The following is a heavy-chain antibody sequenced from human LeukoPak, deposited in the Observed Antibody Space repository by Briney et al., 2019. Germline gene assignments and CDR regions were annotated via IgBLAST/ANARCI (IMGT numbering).Heavy chain of an antibody. D-gene: IGHD3-9*01. V-gene: IGHV1-69*01. CDR3: ARSYRDCDILTGYYARFDY. J-gene: IGHJ4*02. CDR2: IIPIFGTA. CDR1: GGTFSSYA. Sequence: GSSVKVSCKASGGTFSSYAISWVRQAPGQGLEWMGGIIPIFGTANYAQKFQGRVTITADESTSTAYMELSSLRSEDTAVYYCARSYRDCDILTGYYARFDYWGQGTLVTVSS.